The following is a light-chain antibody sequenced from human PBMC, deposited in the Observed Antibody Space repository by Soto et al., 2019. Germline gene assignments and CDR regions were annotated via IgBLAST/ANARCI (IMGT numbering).Light chain of an antibody. V-gene: IGKV3-20*01. CDR3: QQYFASSWT. J-gene: IGKJ1*01. Sequence: EIVVTQSPGTLSSSPGERATLSCRASQSIDNRYIAWYQHKPGQAPRLLIYATSSRATGIPDRFGGSGSGTDFTLTINRLEPEDFAVYYCQQYFASSWTFGQGTKVDIK. CDR2: ATS. CDR1: QSIDNRY.